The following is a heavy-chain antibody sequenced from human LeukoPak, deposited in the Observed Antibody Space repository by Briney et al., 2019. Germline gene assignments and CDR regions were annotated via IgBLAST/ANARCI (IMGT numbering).Heavy chain of an antibody. J-gene: IGHJ3*02. V-gene: IGHV3-15*01. Sequence: GGSLRLSCASSGFTFSNAWMNWVRQPPGKGLEWVGLVKAKGNGGTIGYAARVKGRFTISSDDSKKKGYLQMNNLKTEDTAVYYCLTERSGSFDIWGQGTMVTVSS. D-gene: IGHD3-3*01. CDR2: VKAKGNGGTI. CDR3: LTERSGSFDI. CDR1: GFTFSNAW.